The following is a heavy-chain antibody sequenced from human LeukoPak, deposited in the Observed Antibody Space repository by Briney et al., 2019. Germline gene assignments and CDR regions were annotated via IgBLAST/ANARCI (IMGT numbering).Heavy chain of an antibody. CDR3: ATVAWWRSDY. CDR2: ISYDGSNK. D-gene: IGHD2-21*01. J-gene: IGHJ4*02. CDR1: GFTFSSYA. V-gene: IGHV3-30-3*01. Sequence: GGSLRLSCAASGFTFSSYAMHWVRQAPGKGLEWVAVISYDGSNKYYADSVKGRFTISRDNSKNTLYLQMNSLRAEDTAVYYCATVAWWRSDYWGQGTLVTVSS.